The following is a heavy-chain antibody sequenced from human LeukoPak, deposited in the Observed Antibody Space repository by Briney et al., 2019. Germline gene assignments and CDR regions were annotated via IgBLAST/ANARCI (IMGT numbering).Heavy chain of an antibody. D-gene: IGHD3-10*01. CDR3: AKDDEAGGGVDAFAI. J-gene: IGHJ3*02. CDR1: GFTFSSYG. CDR2: ISYDGSNK. Sequence: PGGSLRLSCAASGFTFSSYGMHWVRQAPGKGLEWVAVISYDGSNKYYADSVKGRFTISRDNSKNTLYLQMNSLRAEDTAVYYCAKDDEAGGGVDAFAIWGQGTMVTVSS. V-gene: IGHV3-30*18.